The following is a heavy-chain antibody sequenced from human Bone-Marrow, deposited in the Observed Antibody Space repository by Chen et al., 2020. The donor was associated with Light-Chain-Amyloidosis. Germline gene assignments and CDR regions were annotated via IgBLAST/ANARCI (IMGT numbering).Heavy chain of an antibody. V-gene: IGHV3-33*03. CDR3: ASLLAVARTWGMDV. D-gene: IGHD6-19*01. Sequence: QVQLVESGGGVVQPGGSLRLSCVASGIKFSDYGLHWVRQAPGRGPEWVAVIYYDGSNDYYTESVKGRFTISRDNSKKTLYLQMNSLRAEDTAVYFCASLLAVARTWGMDVWGQGTTVTVSS. CDR2: IYYDGSND. J-gene: IGHJ6*02. CDR1: GIKFSDYG.